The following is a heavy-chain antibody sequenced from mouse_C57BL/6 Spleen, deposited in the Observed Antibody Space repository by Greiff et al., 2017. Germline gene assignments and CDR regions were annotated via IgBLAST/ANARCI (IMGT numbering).Heavy chain of an antibody. Sequence: QVQLQQSGAELVRPGASVTLSCKASGYTFTDYEMHWVKQTPVHGLEWIGAIDPETGGTAYNQKFTGKAIVTADKSASTASMALRSLTSEDSAVYYCTRTIYDGYSWFAYWGQGTLVTVSA. D-gene: IGHD2-3*01. V-gene: IGHV1-15*01. J-gene: IGHJ3*01. CDR2: IDPETGGT. CDR1: GYTFTDYE. CDR3: TRTIYDGYSWFAY.